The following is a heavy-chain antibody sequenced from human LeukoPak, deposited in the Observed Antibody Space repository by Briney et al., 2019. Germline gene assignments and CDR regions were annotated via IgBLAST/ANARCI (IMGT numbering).Heavy chain of an antibody. Sequence: SETLSLTCAVSGYSISSGYYWGWIRQPPGKGLEWIGSIYHSGSTYYNPSLKSRVTISVDTSKNQFSLKLSSVTAADTAVYYCSEGYFEPFAHRGQGILVTVSS. CDR3: SEGYFEPFAH. D-gene: IGHD5-24*01. CDR1: GYSISSGYY. V-gene: IGHV4-38-2*01. CDR2: IYHSGST. J-gene: IGHJ4*02.